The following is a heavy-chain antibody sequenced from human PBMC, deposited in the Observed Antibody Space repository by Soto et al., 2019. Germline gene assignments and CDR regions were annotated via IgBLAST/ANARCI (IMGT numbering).Heavy chain of an antibody. CDR1: GFTFSSYA. J-gene: IGHJ4*02. Sequence: GGSLRLSCAASGFTFSSYAMSWVRQAPGKGLEWVSAISGSGGSTYYADSVKGRFTISRDNSKNTLYLQMNSLRAEDTAVYYCAKVKWYYDILTGSVDYWGQGTLVTVSS. D-gene: IGHD3-9*01. CDR3: AKVKWYYDILTGSVDY. CDR2: ISGSGGST. V-gene: IGHV3-23*01.